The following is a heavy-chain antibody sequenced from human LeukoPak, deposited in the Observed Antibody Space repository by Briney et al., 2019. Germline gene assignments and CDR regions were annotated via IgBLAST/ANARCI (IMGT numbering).Heavy chain of an antibody. CDR1: GYTFTGYY. J-gene: IGHJ4*02. CDR2: INPNSGGT. V-gene: IGHV1-2*02. D-gene: IGHD3-22*01. CDR3: ARGARSSGYPFVDY. Sequence: GASVKVSCKASGYTFTGYYMHWVRQAPGQGLEWMGWINPNSGGTNYAQKFQGRVTMTRDTSIRTAYMELSRLRSDDTAVYYCARGARSSGYPFVDYWGQGTLVTVSS.